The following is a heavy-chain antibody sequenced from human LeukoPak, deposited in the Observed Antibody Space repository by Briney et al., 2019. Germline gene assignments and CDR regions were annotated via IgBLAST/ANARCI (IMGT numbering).Heavy chain of an antibody. V-gene: IGHV3-33*01. Sequence: GGSLGLSCAASGFTFSSYGMHWVRQAPGKGLEWVAVIWYDGSNKYYADSVKGRFTISRDNSKNTLYLQMNSLRAEDTAVYYCARDRRGDYVLDYWGQGTLVTVSS. CDR3: ARDRRGDYVLDY. CDR1: GFTFSSYG. CDR2: IWYDGSNK. J-gene: IGHJ4*02. D-gene: IGHD4-17*01.